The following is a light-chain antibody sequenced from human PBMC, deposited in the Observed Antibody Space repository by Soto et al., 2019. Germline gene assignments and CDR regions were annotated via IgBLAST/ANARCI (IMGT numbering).Light chain of an antibody. V-gene: IGLV2-14*01. CDR1: SSDVGGYNY. Sequence: QSALTQPASVSGSPGQSITISCTGTSSDVGGYNYVSWYQQHPGKAPKLMIYEVSNRPSGVSNRFSGSKSGNTASLTISGLQAEDEADYYCSSYTSSSTPHVVFGGGTTLPVL. J-gene: IGLJ2*01. CDR3: SSYTSSSTPHVV. CDR2: EVS.